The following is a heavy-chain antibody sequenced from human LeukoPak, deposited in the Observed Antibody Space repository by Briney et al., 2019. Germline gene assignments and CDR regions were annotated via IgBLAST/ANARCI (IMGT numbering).Heavy chain of an antibody. V-gene: IGHV3-21*01. J-gene: IGHJ2*01. Sequence: PGGSLRLSCAASGFPFSDYSMNCVRQAPGKGLEWVSSISGSSDYIYSADSVKGRFTISRDNAKNSLYLQMTSLRAEDTAVYFCVRDLVRGVQPVFYFDLWGRGTLVTVSS. CDR3: VRDLVRGVQPVFYFDL. D-gene: IGHD3-10*01. CDR1: GFPFSDYS. CDR2: ISGSSDYI.